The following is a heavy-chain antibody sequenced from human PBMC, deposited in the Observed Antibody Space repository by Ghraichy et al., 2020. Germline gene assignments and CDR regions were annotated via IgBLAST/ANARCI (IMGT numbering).Heavy chain of an antibody. J-gene: IGHJ4*02. V-gene: IGHV4-39*01. D-gene: IGHD1-26*01. CDR3: ARSGELLAPMPFDY. CDR1: GGSISSSSYY. Sequence: SETLSLTCTVSGGSISSSSYYWGWIRQPPGKGLEWIGSIYYSGSTYYNPSLKSRVTISVDTSKNQFSLKLSSVTAADTAVYYCARSGELLAPMPFDYWGQGTLVTVSS. CDR2: IYYSGST.